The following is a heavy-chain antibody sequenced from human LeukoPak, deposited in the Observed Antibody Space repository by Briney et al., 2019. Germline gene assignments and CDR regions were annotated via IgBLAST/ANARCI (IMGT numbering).Heavy chain of an antibody. CDR3: ARGDCSSTSCYGLFDY. CDR1: GGSISSYY. D-gene: IGHD2-2*01. Sequence: SETLSLTCTVSGGSISSYYWSWIRQPPGKGLEWIGEINHSGSTNYNPSLKSRVTISVDTSKNQFSLRLSSVTAADTAVYYCARGDCSSTSCYGLFDYWGQGTLVTVSS. CDR2: INHSGST. J-gene: IGHJ4*02. V-gene: IGHV4-34*01.